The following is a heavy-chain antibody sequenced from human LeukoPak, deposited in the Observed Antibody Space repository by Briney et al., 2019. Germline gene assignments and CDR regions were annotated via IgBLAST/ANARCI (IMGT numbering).Heavy chain of an antibody. Sequence: ASVKVSCQASGYTFTGYYMHWVRQAPGQGLEGMGWINPNSGGTNYAQKFQGRVTITRDTSISTAYMELSRLRSDDTAVYYCARLYVSARQPPRAPRFDYWGQGTLVTVSS. V-gene: IGHV1-2*02. CDR3: ARLYVSARQPPRAPRFDY. CDR2: INPNSGGT. CDR1: GYTFTGYY. J-gene: IGHJ4*02. D-gene: IGHD6-6*01.